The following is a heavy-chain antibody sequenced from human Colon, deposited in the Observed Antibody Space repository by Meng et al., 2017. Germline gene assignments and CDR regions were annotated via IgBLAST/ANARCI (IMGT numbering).Heavy chain of an antibody. D-gene: IGHD5-12*01. Sequence: GQLQQWGAVLLKPSETLSLTCAVYGGSVSGYYWSWIRQPPGKGLEWIGEINHSGSTNYNPSLKSRVTISVDTSKNQFSLKLSSVTAADTAVYYCARGRYSGYLPWGQGTLVTVSS. CDR3: ARGRYSGYLP. V-gene: IGHV4-34*01. CDR1: GGSVSGYY. CDR2: INHSGST. J-gene: IGHJ5*02.